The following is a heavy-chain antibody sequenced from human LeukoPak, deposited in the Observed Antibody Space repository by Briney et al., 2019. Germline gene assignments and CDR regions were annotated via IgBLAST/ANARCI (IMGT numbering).Heavy chain of an antibody. CDR1: GFTFSNYA. J-gene: IGHJ4*02. Sequence: GGSLRLSRAASGFTFSNYAMSWVRQAPGKGLEWVSLISGSGDTAYYLDSVKGRFTISRDNSKNTLSLQMNSLRAEDTAVYYCAPDLRGSAWSLDDWGQGTLVTVSS. CDR3: APDLRGSAWSLDD. D-gene: IGHD6-13*01. CDR2: ISGSGDTA. V-gene: IGHV3-23*01.